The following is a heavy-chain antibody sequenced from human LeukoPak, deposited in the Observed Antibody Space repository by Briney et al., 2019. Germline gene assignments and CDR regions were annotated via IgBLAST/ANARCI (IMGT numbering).Heavy chain of an antibody. CDR1: GGSFTTYY. D-gene: IGHD3-22*01. CDR2: IDSSGTT. CDR3: ARVRSVPRYDSSGYQLGYFDY. Sequence: SETLSLTCTVSGGSFTTYYWSWIRQPAGRGLEWIGHIDSSGTTNYNPSLKSRVTMSTDPSKNQFSLKLRSVTAADTAVYYCARVRSVPRYDSSGYQLGYFDYWGQGTLVTVSS. V-gene: IGHV4-4*07. J-gene: IGHJ4*02.